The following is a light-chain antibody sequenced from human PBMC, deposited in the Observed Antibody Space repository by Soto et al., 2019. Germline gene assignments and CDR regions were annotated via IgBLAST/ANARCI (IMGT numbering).Light chain of an antibody. V-gene: IGKV3-15*01. CDR1: QSVGSN. J-gene: IGKJ1*01. CDR3: QQHNDWPRT. Sequence: EVVMTQSPATLSVSPGESATLSCRASQSVGSNLAWYQQKPGQPPRLLLYGTSTRATGIPARLRGSGSGTEFTLTISSLQSEDCAVYYCQQHNDWPRTFGQGNKVEI. CDR2: GTS.